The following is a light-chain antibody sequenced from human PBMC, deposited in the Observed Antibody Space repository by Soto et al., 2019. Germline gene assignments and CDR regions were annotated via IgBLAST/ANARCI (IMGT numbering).Light chain of an antibody. CDR3: TQGTHWPRT. V-gene: IGKV2-30*01. CDR2: RVS. CDR1: KSLVYSDGNTH. Sequence: DVVLTQSPLSLPVNFGQPASISCRSSKSLVYSDGNTHLSWFHQRPGQSPRRLIYRVSSRDSGVPDRVSGRGSGTDFTLEISRVEAEDVGIYFCTQGTHWPRTFGQGTKVDVK. J-gene: IGKJ1*01.